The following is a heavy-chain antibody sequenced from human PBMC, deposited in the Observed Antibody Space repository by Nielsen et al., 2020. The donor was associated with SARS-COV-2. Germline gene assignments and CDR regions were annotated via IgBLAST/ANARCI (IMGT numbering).Heavy chain of an antibody. CDR3: ARSLAAGIQSPFDY. Sequence: GESLKISCAASSFTFSRYAMHWVRQAPGKGLEWVAVMSYDARNKYYADSVKGRFTISRDNAKNSLYLQMNSLRAEDTAVYYCARSLAAGIQSPFDYWGQGTLVTVSS. J-gene: IGHJ4*02. D-gene: IGHD6-13*01. V-gene: IGHV3-30*04. CDR1: SFTFSRYA. CDR2: MSYDARNK.